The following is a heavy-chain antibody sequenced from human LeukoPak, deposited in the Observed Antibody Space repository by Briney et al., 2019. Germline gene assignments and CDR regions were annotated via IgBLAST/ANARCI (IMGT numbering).Heavy chain of an antibody. D-gene: IGHD5-18*01. J-gene: IGHJ4*02. CDR3: ARLAMVTGLDY. V-gene: IGHV4-4*02. Sequence: PGGSLRLSCAASGFTFSRNWMTWVRQAPGKGLEWIGEIHPSGSTYFNPSLESRVTMSLDTSKNQFSLKLSSVTAADTAVYYCARLAMVTGLDYWGQGTLVTVSS. CDR1: GFTFSRNW. CDR2: IHPSGST.